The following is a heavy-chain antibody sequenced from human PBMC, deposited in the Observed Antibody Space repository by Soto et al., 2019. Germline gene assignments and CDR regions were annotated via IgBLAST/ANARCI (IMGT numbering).Heavy chain of an antibody. Sequence: VQLVESGGGLVQPGGSLRLSCAASGFTFSSYEMNWVRQAPGKGLEWVSYISSSGSTIYYADSVKGRFTISRDNAKNSLYLQMNSLRAEDTAVYYCARDSRAAIYYYYYYGMDVWGQGTTVTVSS. J-gene: IGHJ6*02. CDR3: ARDSRAAIYYYYYYGMDV. CDR1: GFTFSSYE. V-gene: IGHV3-48*03. CDR2: ISSSGSTI. D-gene: IGHD2-2*02.